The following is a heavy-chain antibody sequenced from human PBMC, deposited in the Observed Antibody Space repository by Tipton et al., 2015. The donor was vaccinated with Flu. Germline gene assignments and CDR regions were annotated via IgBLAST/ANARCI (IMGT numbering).Heavy chain of an antibody. D-gene: IGHD6-13*01. Sequence: SLRLSCAASGFTFTNYWMHWVRQAPGKGLEWVANIKEDGSEKYYVDSVKGRFTISRDNAKKSLYLQMNSLRAEDTAVYYCARAIGAASSYWGQGTLVTVSS. J-gene: IGHJ4*02. CDR3: ARAIGAASSY. CDR2: IKEDGSEK. CDR1: GFTFTNYW. V-gene: IGHV3-7*03.